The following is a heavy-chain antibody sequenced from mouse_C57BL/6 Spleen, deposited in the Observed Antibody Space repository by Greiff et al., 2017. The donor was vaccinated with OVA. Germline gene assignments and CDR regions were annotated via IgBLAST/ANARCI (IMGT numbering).Heavy chain of an antibody. J-gene: IGHJ3*01. CDR3: ARGGYYDAWFAY. CDR2: IYSGNGYT. V-gene: IGHV1-58*01. D-gene: IGHD2-3*01. CDR1: GYTFTSYS. Sequence: VQLKQSGAELVRPGSSVKMSCKTSGYTFTSYSINWVKQRPGQGLEWIGYIYSGNGYTEYNEKVKGKATLTSDTSSSTAYMQLSSLTSEDSAIYFCARGGYYDAWFAYWGQGTLVTVSA.